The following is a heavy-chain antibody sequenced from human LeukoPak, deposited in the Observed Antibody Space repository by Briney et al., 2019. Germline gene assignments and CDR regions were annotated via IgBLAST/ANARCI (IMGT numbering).Heavy chain of an antibody. CDR2: VSGSRGST. CDR3: AASLPNIVVVPATKGPFGY. V-gene: IGHV3-23*01. D-gene: IGHD2-2*01. Sequence: PGGSLRLSCAASGFTFSSYTMSWVRQAAGKGLEWVSGVSGSRGSTHYADSVKGRFTISRDNSKNTLYLQMNSLRAEDTAVYYCAASLPNIVVVPATKGPFGYWGQGTLVTVSS. J-gene: IGHJ4*02. CDR1: GFTFSSYT.